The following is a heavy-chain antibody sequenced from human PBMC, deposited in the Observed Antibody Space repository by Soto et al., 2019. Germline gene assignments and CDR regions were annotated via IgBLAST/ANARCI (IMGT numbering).Heavy chain of an antibody. J-gene: IGHJ3*02. Sequence: VQLEQFGAEVKKPGASVKVSCKASGGTFSSYAISWVRQAPGQGLEWMGGIIPIFGTANYAQKFQGRVTITADESTSTAYVELSSLRSEDTAVYYCARGVYYYDSTDAFDIWGQGTMVTVSS. V-gene: IGHV1-69*01. CDR3: ARGVYYYDSTDAFDI. CDR1: GGTFSSYA. D-gene: IGHD3-22*01. CDR2: IIPIFGTA.